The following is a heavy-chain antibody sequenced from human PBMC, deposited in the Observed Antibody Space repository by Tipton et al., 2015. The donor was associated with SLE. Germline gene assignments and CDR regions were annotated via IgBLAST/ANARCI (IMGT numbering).Heavy chain of an antibody. CDR3: VRLIGQLRPSGD. CDR2: INHSGST. CDR1: GGSFSDYS. V-gene: IGHV4-34*01. D-gene: IGHD2-21*01. J-gene: IGHJ4*02. Sequence: TLSLTCVVYGGSFSDYSWSWIRQSPGKGLEWIGEINHSGSTNYNPSLKSRVTISVDASKDQFSLELESVTAADTAVYFCVRLIGQLRPSGDWGQGTLVTVSS.